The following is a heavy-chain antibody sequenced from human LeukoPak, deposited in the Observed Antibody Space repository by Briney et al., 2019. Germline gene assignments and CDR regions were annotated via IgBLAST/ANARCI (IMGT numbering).Heavy chain of an antibody. CDR3: AKDMRFDWTPYYFDY. Sequence: PGGSLRLSCAASEFTFSRYAMIWVRQAPGKGLEWVSFISGRDDSTYYGDSVKGRFTISRDNSKNTLYLQMNSLRAEDTAVYYCAKDMRFDWTPYYFDYWGQGTLVTVSS. V-gene: IGHV3-23*01. CDR1: EFTFSRYA. J-gene: IGHJ4*02. D-gene: IGHD3-9*01. CDR2: ISGRDDST.